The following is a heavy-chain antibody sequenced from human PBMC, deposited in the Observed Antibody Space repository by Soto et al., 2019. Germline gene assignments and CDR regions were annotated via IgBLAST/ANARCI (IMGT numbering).Heavy chain of an antibody. CDR1: GFTFNNYA. J-gene: IGHJ4*02. Sequence: LRLSCAASGFTFNNYAMSWVRQAPGKGLEWVSSINNGGDNIYYADSVKGRFTISRDNSKSTLYLQMNSLRAEDTAVYYCAKTFLARYCSSSICYDPADYFDYWGQGTLVTVSS. D-gene: IGHD2-2*01. V-gene: IGHV3-23*01. CDR2: INNGGDNI. CDR3: AKTFLARYCSSSICYDPADYFDY.